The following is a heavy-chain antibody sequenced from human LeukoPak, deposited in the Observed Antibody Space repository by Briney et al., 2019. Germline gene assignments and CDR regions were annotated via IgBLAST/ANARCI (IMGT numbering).Heavy chain of an antibody. CDR2: ISYDGSNK. CDR1: GFTFSSYG. D-gene: IGHD1-14*01. J-gene: IGHJ4*02. CDR3: AKDTGPGDY. Sequence: GRSLRLSCAAPGFTFSSYGMHRVRQAPGKGLEWVAVISYDGSNKYYADSVKGRFTISRDNSKNTLYLQMNSLRAEDTAVYYCAKDTGPGDYWGQGTLVTVSS. V-gene: IGHV3-30*18.